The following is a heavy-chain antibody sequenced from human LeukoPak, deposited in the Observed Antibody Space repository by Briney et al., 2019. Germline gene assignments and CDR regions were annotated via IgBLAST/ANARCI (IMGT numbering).Heavy chain of an antibody. CDR2: INPSGGGT. J-gene: IGHJ4*02. V-gene: IGHV1-46*01. CDR3: AREIGPRQLHLWGSAFDY. Sequence: GASVKVSCKASGYTFTNYHMHWVRQAPGQGLEWMGIINPSGGGTSYAQKFQGRLTMTRDTSTTTVYMELSSLRSEDTAMYYCAREIGPRQLHLWGSAFDYWGQGTLVTVSS. CDR1: GYTFTNYH. D-gene: IGHD5-18*01.